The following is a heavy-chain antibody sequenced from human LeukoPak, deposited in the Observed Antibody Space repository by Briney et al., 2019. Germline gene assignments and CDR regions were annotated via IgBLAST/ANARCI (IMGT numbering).Heavy chain of an antibody. Sequence: GGSLRLSCAASGFTFSSYSMNWVRQAPGKGLEWVSSVSSSSSYIYYADSVKGRFTISRDKAKNTLYLQMNSLRAEDTAVYYCASPRYDFWSGPTPIFDYWGQGTLVTVSS. CDR2: VSSSSSYI. D-gene: IGHD3-3*01. CDR3: ASPRYDFWSGPTPIFDY. CDR1: GFTFSSYS. V-gene: IGHV3-21*01. J-gene: IGHJ4*02.